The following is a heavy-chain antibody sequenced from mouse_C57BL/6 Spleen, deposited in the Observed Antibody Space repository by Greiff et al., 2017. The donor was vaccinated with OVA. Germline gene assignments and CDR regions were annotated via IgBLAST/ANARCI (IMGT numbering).Heavy chain of an antibody. D-gene: IGHD1-1*01. V-gene: IGHV1-26*01. Sequence: EVQLQQSGPELVKPGASVKISCKASGYTFTDYYMNWVKQSHGKSLEWIGDINPNNGGTSYKQKFKGKATLTVDKSSSTAYMELRSLTSEDSAVYYCARDYGTKGGFAYWGQGTLVTVSA. CDR2: INPNNGGT. CDR3: ARDYGTKGGFAY. J-gene: IGHJ3*01. CDR1: GYTFTDYY.